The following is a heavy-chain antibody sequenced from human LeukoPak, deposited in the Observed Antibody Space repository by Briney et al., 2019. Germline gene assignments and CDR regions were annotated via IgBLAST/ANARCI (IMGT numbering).Heavy chain of an antibody. V-gene: IGHV4-34*01. Sequence: KPSETLSLTCAVYGGSFSGYYWSWIRQPPGKGLEWIGEINHSGSTNYNPSLKSRVTISVDTSKNQFSLKLSSVTAADTAVHYCARTYYYDSSGYYYSDYWGQGTLVTVSS. CDR2: INHSGST. CDR1: GGSFSGYY. D-gene: IGHD3-22*01. J-gene: IGHJ4*02. CDR3: ARTYYYDSSGYYYSDY.